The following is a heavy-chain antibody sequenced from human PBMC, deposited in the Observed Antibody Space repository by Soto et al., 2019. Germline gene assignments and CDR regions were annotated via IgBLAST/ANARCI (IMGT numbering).Heavy chain of an antibody. CDR2: ISAYNGNT. Sequence: QVQLVQSGAEVKKPGASVKVSCKASGYTFTSYGISWVRQAPGQGLEWMGWISAYNGNTNYAQKLQGRVTMTTDTPTSTAYMELRSLRSDDTAVYYCARDAPTYYYDKGESDAFDIWGQGTMVTVSS. CDR3: ARDAPTYYYDKGESDAFDI. D-gene: IGHD3-22*01. V-gene: IGHV1-18*01. CDR1: GYTFTSYG. J-gene: IGHJ3*02.